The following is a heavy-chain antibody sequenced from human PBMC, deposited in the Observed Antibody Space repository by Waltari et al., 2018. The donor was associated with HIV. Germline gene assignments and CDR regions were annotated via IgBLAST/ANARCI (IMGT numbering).Heavy chain of an antibody. CDR1: GGTFSSYA. V-gene: IGHV1-69*01. Sequence: QVQLVQSGAEVKKPGSSVKVSCKASGGTFSSYAISWVRQAPGQGLEWMGGIIPSFGTANYEQEFQGRGTITADESTRTAYMELSSLRSEDTAVYYCARGGNVPKAAGTDYWGQGTLVTVSS. CDR2: IIPSFGTA. D-gene: IGHD6-13*01. CDR3: ARGGNVPKAAGTDY. J-gene: IGHJ4*02.